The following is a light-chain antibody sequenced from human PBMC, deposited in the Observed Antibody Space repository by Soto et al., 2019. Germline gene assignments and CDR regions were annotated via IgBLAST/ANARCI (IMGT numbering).Light chain of an antibody. J-gene: IGLJ3*02. CDR3: VLYMGSGIWV. Sequence: QTVVTQEPSFSVSPGRTVTLTCGLSSGSVSISYYPSWYQQTPGQAPRTLIYSTNTRSSGVPDRFSGSIVGNKAALTITGAQADDESDYYCVLYMGSGIWVFGGGTKLTVL. CDR2: STN. CDR1: SGSVSISYY. V-gene: IGLV8-61*01.